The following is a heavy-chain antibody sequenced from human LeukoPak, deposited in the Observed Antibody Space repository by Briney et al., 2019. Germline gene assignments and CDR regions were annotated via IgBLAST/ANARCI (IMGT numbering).Heavy chain of an antibody. D-gene: IGHD3-22*01. Sequence: ASVKVSCKASGYTFTGYYMHWVRPAPGQGLEWMGWINPNSGGTNYAQKFQSRVTMTRDTSISTAYMELSRLRSDDTAVYYCASGPEEMIVVVINWGQGTLVTVSS. V-gene: IGHV1-2*02. CDR2: INPNSGGT. CDR3: ASGPEEMIVVVIN. J-gene: IGHJ4*02. CDR1: GYTFTGYY.